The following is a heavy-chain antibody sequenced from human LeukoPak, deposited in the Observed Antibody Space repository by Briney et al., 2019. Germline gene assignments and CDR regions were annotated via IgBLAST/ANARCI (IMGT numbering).Heavy chain of an antibody. J-gene: IGHJ4*02. Sequence: GGSLRLSCGAYGFTFSSYGIHWVRQAPGKGLEWVTVISYDESKKYYADSVKGRFTISRDNSKNTVYLQMNSLRAEDTAVYYCANTYYAFWSGSFWGQGTLVTVSS. CDR2: ISYDESKK. CDR1: GFTFSSYG. V-gene: IGHV3-30-3*01. CDR3: ANTYYAFWSGSF. D-gene: IGHD3-3*01.